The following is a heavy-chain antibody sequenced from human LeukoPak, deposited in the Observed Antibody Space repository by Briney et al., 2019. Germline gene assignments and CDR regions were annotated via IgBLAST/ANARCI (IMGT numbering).Heavy chain of an antibody. CDR2: ISSSSSYM. CDR1: GFTFSSYS. J-gene: IGHJ4*02. D-gene: IGHD6-19*01. V-gene: IGHV3-21*01. CDR3: ARDLAAIDY. Sequence: GGSLRLSCAASGFTFSSYSMNWVRQAPGKGLEWVSSISSSSSYMYYADSVKGRFTISRDNAKNSLYLQMNSLRAEDTAVYYCARDLAAIDYWGQGTLVTVSS.